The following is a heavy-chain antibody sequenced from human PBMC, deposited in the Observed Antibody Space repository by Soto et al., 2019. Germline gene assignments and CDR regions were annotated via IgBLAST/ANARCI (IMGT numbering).Heavy chain of an antibody. CDR3: ARFSYDFWSALGSYGMDV. Sequence: PXETLSLTCTVSGGSISGGGYYWSWIRQHPGKGLEWIGYIYYSGNPYYNPSLKSRVTISVDTSKNQFSLNLSSVTAADTAVYYCARFSYDFWSALGSYGMDVWGQGTTVTVSS. D-gene: IGHD3-3*01. V-gene: IGHV4-31*03. CDR1: GGSISGGGYY. J-gene: IGHJ6*02. CDR2: IYYSGNP.